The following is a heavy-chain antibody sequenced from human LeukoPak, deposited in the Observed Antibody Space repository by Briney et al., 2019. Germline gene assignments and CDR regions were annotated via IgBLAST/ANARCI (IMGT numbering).Heavy chain of an antibody. D-gene: IGHD3-22*01. Sequence: SETLSLTGTVSGFSISSYYWGWIRPPAGNGREWSGRIYTSGSTNYNPSLKSRVTMSVDTSKNQFSLKLSSVTAADTAVYYCARVRIYYDSSGYYEKLGYYYYGMDVWGQGTTVTVSS. V-gene: IGHV4-4*07. CDR3: ARVRIYYDSSGYYEKLGYYYYGMDV. CDR2: IYTSGST. CDR1: GFSISSYY. J-gene: IGHJ6*02.